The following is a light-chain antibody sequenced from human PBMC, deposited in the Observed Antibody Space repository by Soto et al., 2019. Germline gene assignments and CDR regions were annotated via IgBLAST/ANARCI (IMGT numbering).Light chain of an antibody. J-gene: IGLJ1*01. CDR1: GTDVGAYEY. Sequence: QSALTQPASVSGSAGQSIASSCTGTGTDVGAYEYVSWYQHHAGNAPKLIIYEVTNRPSGISARFSGSKSASTASLTISGLQAEDEADYYCSSYSNTNTLYVFGTGTKVTVL. V-gene: IGLV2-14*01. CDR2: EVT. CDR3: SSYSNTNTLYV.